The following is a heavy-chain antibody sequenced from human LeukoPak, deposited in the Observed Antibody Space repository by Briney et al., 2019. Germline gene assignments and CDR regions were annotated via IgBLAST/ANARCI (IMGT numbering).Heavy chain of an antibody. J-gene: IGHJ4*02. CDR1: GGSFSGYY. D-gene: IGHD2-15*01. Sequence: SETLSLTCAVYGGSFSGYYWSWIRQPPGKGLEWIGEINHSGSTNYNPSLKSRVTISVDTSKNQFSLKLSSVTAADTAVYYCARGGVLLPFDYWGQGTLVTVSS. CDR3: ARGGVLLPFDY. CDR2: INHSGST. V-gene: IGHV4-34*01.